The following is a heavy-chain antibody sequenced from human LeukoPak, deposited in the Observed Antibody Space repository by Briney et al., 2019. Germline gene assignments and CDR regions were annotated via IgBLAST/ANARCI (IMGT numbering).Heavy chain of an antibody. CDR2: ISYDGSNK. V-gene: IGHV3-30*01. Sequence: GRSLRLSCAASGFTFSSYAMHWVRQAPGKGLEWVAVISYDGSNKYYADSVKGRFTISRDNSKNTLYLQMNSLRAEDTAVYYCARDHFGVVIRLGSSERELDYWGQGTLVTVSS. CDR1: GFTFSSYA. D-gene: IGHD3-3*01. CDR3: ARDHFGVVIRLGSSERELDY. J-gene: IGHJ4*02.